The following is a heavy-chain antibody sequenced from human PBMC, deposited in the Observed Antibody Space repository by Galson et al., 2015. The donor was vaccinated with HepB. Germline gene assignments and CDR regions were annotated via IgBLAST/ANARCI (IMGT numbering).Heavy chain of an antibody. J-gene: IGHJ4*02. CDR1: GFTFSNFG. CDR3: SRAKYCSTMSCSTHDY. Sequence: SLRLSCAASGFTFSNFGMHWVRQAPGKGLGWVAILWYDGTKEYYANSVKGRFTISRDNSRNTLYLQMDSLRAEDTAVYYCSRAKYCSTMSCSTHDYWGQGTLVTVSS. CDR2: LWYDGTKE. D-gene: IGHD2-2*01. V-gene: IGHV3-33*01.